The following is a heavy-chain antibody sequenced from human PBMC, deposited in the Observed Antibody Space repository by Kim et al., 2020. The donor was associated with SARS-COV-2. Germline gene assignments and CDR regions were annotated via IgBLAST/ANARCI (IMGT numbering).Heavy chain of an antibody. V-gene: IGHV3-33*01. J-gene: IGHJ4*02. CDR1: GFTFSSYG. Sequence: GGSLRLSCAASGFTFSSYGMHWVRQAPGKGLEWVAVIWYDGSNKYYADSVKGRFTISRDNSKNTLYLQMNSLRAEDTAVYYCAREVVDYDILTSFDYWGQGTLVTVSS. CDR3: AREVVDYDILTSFDY. CDR2: IWYDGSNK. D-gene: IGHD3-9*01.